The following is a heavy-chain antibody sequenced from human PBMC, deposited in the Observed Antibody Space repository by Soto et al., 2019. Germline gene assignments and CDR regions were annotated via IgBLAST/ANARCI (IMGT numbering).Heavy chain of an antibody. Sequence: GGSLRLSCVTSGFTFSSYYMRWVCQAPGKGLEWVATISQDGGEKNYVDSVKGRFTVSRDNAKNSLYLQMNSLRAEDTAIYYCARANCGGGTCYKMDYWGQGTLVTVSS. D-gene: IGHD2-15*01. J-gene: IGHJ4*02. CDR1: GFTFSSYY. CDR2: ISQDGGEK. CDR3: ARANCGGGTCYKMDY. V-gene: IGHV3-7*01.